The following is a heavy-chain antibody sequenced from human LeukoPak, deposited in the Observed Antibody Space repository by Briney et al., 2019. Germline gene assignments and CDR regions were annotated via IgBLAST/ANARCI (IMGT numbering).Heavy chain of an antibody. CDR2: MNPNSGNT. J-gene: IGHJ5*02. D-gene: IGHD3-3*01. Sequence: GASVKVSCKASGYTFTSYDINWVRQATGQGLEWMGWMNPNSGNTGYAQKFQGRVTMTRNTSISTAYMELSSLRSEDTAVYYCARTEGGLRFLEWSTKNWFDPWGQGTLVTVSS. V-gene: IGHV1-8*01. CDR1: GYTFTSYD. CDR3: ARTEGGLRFLEWSTKNWFDP.